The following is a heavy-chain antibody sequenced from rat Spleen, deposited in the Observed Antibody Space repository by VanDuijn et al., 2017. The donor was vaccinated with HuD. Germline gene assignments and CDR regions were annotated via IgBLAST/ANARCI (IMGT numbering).Heavy chain of an antibody. CDR2: ISYEGSTT. V-gene: IGHV5-22*01. CDR1: GFTFSNYY. J-gene: IGHJ3*01. Sequence: EVQLVESGGGLVQPGRSMKLSCAASGFTFSNYYMAWVRQAPKKGLEWVATISYEGSTTHYGDSVKGRFTISRDSAESTLYLQMNRLRSEDSATYYCTRDLGPNGFAYWGQGTLVTVSS. CDR3: TRDLGPNGFAY.